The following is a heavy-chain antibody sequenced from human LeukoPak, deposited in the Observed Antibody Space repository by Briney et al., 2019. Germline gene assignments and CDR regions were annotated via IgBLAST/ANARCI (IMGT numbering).Heavy chain of an antibody. V-gene: IGHV4-39*01. CDR3: ARVIASTTSLIYYYYYMDV. D-gene: IGHD2-2*01. CDR1: GGSINNNNYH. Sequence: SETLSLTCTVSGGSINNNNYHWGWICQPPGKGLEWIGTIFYSGSTYYNPSLKSRVTISVDTSKNQLSLKLSSVTAADTAVYYCARVIASTTSLIYYYYYMDVWGKGTTVTVSS. J-gene: IGHJ6*03. CDR2: IFYSGST.